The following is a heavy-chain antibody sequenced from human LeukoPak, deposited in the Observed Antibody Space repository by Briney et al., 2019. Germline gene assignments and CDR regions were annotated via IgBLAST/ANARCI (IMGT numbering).Heavy chain of an antibody. CDR3: ARSRGAPRGMDV. J-gene: IGHJ6*02. V-gene: IGHV1-8*02. Sequence: ASVKVSCKASGYTFTGYYMHWVRQAPGQGLEWMGWMNPNSGNTGYAQKFQGRVTMTRNTSISTAYMELSSLRSEDTAVYYCARSRGAPRGMDVWGQGTTVTVSS. CDR1: GYTFTGYY. CDR2: MNPNSGNT.